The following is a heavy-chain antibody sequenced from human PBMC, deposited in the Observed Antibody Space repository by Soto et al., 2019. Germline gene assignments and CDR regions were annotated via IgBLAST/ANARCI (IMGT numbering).Heavy chain of an antibody. D-gene: IGHD5-12*01. CDR2: IYYSGST. J-gene: IGHJ3*02. CDR3: ARVRYSGYDWGNDAFDI. Sequence: QVQLQESGPGLVKPSETLSLTCTVSGGSISSYYWSWIRQPPGKGLGWIGYIYYSGSTNYNPSLKSRVTISVDTSKNQFSLKLSSVTAADTAVYYCARVRYSGYDWGNDAFDIWGQGTMVTVSS. V-gene: IGHV4-59*01. CDR1: GGSISSYY.